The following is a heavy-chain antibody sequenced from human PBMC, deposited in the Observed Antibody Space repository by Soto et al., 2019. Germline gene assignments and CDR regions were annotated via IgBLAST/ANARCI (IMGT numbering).Heavy chain of an antibody. J-gene: IGHJ6*02. CDR2: ISGYNGDT. D-gene: IGHD5-18*01. Sequence: QVQLGQSGGEVKKPGASVKVSYKTSGYTFTRYGISWVRQAPGQGLEWMGWISGYNGDTNYAQKFQDRVTMTIDTSTTTVYMELRSLTSDDTAVYYCAKNGQLTYYYYGMDVWGPRTTVT. V-gene: IGHV1-18*01. CDR3: AKNGQLTYYYYGMDV. CDR1: GYTFTRYG.